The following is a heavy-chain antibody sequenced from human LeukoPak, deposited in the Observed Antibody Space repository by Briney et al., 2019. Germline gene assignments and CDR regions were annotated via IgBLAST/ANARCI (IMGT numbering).Heavy chain of an antibody. J-gene: IGHJ4*02. CDR1: GGSISSYSYY. Sequence: SETLSLTCTVSGGSISSYSYYWGWIRQPPGKGLEWIGSIYYSGNTYYNPSLKSRVTISVDTSKNQFSLKLSSVTAADTAVYYCARSYGTNDYWGQGTLVTVSS. CDR3: ARSYGTNDY. CDR2: IYYSGNT. V-gene: IGHV4-39*01. D-gene: IGHD4-17*01.